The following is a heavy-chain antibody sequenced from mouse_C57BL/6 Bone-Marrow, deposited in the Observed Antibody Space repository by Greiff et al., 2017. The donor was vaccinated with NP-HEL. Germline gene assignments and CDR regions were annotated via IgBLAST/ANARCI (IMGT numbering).Heavy chain of an antibody. D-gene: IGHD2-1*01. CDR1: GYSFTDYN. V-gene: IGHV1-39*01. CDR3: VLEGNYGAMDY. Sequence: EVKLQESGPELVKPGASVKISCKASGYSFTDYNMNWVKQSNGKSLEWIGVINPNYGTTSYNQKFKGKATLTVDQSSSTAYMQLNSLTSVDSAVYYCVLEGNYGAMDYWGQGTSVTVSS. J-gene: IGHJ4*01. CDR2: INPNYGTT.